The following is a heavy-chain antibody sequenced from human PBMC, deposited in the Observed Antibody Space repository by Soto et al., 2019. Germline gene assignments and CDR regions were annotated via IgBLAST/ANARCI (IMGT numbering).Heavy chain of an antibody. V-gene: IGHV3-30-3*01. J-gene: IGHJ4*02. CDR2: ISYDGSNK. D-gene: IGHD1-26*01. Sequence: GGSLRLSCAASGFTFSSYAMHWVRQAPGKGLEWVAVISYDGSNKYYADSVKGRFTISRDNSKNTLYLQMNSLRAEDTAVYYCARDGVGATSSYFGYWGQGTLVTVSS. CDR3: ARDGVGATSSYFGY. CDR1: GFTFSSYA.